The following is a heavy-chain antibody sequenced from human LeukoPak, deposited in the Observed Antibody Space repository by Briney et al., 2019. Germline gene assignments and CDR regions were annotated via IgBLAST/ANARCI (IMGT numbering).Heavy chain of an antibody. V-gene: IGHV3-21*01. CDR1: GFTFSSYA. CDR3: ARGPVAVAGTDYYYYMDV. J-gene: IGHJ6*03. CDR2: ISSSSSYI. Sequence: GGSLRLSCAASGFTFSSYAMSWVRQAPGKGLEWVSSISSSSSYIYYADSVKGRFTISRDNAKNSLYLQMNSLRAEDTAVYYCARGPVAVAGTDYYYYMDVWGKGTTVTVSS. D-gene: IGHD6-19*01.